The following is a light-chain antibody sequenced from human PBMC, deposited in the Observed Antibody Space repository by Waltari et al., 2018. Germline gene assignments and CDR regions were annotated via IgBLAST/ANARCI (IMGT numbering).Light chain of an antibody. J-gene: IGLJ1*01. CDR1: SSDVGGYNY. V-gene: IGLV2-14*01. CDR3: SSRTGSSTLYV. Sequence: QSALTQPASVSGSPGQSITISCTGTSSDVGGYNYVSWYQQHPGKAPKLMIYEVYNRPSGVSTRVSGSKSGNPASLTIAGLQAEDEADYYCSSRTGSSTLYVFGTGTKVTVL. CDR2: EVY.